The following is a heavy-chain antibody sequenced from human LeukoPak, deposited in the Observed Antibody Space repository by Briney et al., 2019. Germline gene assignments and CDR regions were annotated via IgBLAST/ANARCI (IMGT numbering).Heavy chain of an antibody. J-gene: IGHJ4*02. CDR1: GYTFTGYY. CDR3: ARGVVQLWLPPYYFDY. V-gene: IGHV1-2*06. Sequence: ASVKVSCKASGYTFTGYYMHWVRQAPGQGLEWMGRINPNSGGTNYAQKLQGRVTMTRDTSISTAYMELSRLRSDDTAVYYCARGVVQLWLPPYYFDYWGQGTLVTVSS. CDR2: INPNSGGT. D-gene: IGHD5-18*01.